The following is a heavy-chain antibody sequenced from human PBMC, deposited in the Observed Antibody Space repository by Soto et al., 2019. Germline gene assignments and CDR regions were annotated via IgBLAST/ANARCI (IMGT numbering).Heavy chain of an antibody. V-gene: IGHV2-5*01. Sequence: QITLNESGPAVVKPTETLTLTCTFSGFSLTTSGVGVGWVRQSPGKAPEWLAFIYWYDDKRYSTSLKSRLTITKDPPKNQVVLTMANVDPADTATYYCAHRVLRAVFGLVTTTAIYFDFWGQGTPVVVSS. CDR2: IYWYDDK. J-gene: IGHJ4*02. CDR3: AHRVLRAVFGLVTTTAIYFDF. CDR1: GFSLTTSGVG. D-gene: IGHD3-3*01.